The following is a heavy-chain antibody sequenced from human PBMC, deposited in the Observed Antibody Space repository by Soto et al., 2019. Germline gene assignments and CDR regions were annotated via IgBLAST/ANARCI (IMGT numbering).Heavy chain of an antibody. V-gene: IGHV3-11*06. D-gene: IGHD2-21*01. J-gene: IGHJ4*02. CDR2: ISINSNYR. Sequence: GGSLRLSCAASGFSLSDFYMSWIRQAPGKGLEWVSYISINSNYREYADSVKGRHTISRDNAKNSLYLQMNSLRGEDTAVYYCVRGGGGGQFDYWGQGTLVTVSS. CDR1: GFSLSDFY. CDR3: VRGGGGGQFDY.